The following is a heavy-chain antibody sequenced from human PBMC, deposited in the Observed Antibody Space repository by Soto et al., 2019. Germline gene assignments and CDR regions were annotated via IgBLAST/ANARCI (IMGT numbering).Heavy chain of an antibody. CDR1: GYTLTKLS. J-gene: IGHJ4*02. CDR3: TTDRGYSGSRFDY. V-gene: IGHV1-24*01. CDR2: FDPEDGET. Sequence: ASVKVSCKVVGYTLTKLSIHWVRQAPVKGLEWMGNFDPEDGETIYAQKFQGRITMTEDTSTDTAYMELNSLRSEDTAVYLCTTDRGYSGSRFDYWGQGTMVTVYS. D-gene: IGHD1-26*01.